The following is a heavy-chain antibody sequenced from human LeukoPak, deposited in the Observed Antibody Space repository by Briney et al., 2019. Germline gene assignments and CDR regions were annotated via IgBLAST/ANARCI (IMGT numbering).Heavy chain of an antibody. D-gene: IGHD3-10*01. V-gene: IGHV4-4*07. Sequence: SETLSLTCTVSGGSISSYYWSWIRQPAGKGLEWIGRIYTSGSTNYNPSLKSRVTMSVDTSKNQFSLKLSSVTAADTAVYYCARDNPRTIWFGELLSYYYYGMDVWGQGTTVTVSS. CDR2: IYTSGST. CDR3: ARDNPRTIWFGELLSYYYYGMDV. CDR1: GGSISSYY. J-gene: IGHJ6*02.